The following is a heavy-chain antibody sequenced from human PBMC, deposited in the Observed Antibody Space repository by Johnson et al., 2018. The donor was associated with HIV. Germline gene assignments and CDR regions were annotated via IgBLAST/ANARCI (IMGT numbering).Heavy chain of an antibody. Sequence: QLVESGGGLVQPGRSLRLSCAASGFTFDDYGMHWVRQAPGKGLEWVSGISWNSGSIGHADSVKGRFTISRDNSKNTLYLQMNSLRAEDTAVYYCAKELALYSSGYGGDAFDIWGQGTMVTVSS. V-gene: IGHV3-9*01. J-gene: IGHJ3*02. CDR2: ISWNSGSI. D-gene: IGHD6-19*01. CDR3: AKELALYSSGYGGDAFDI. CDR1: GFTFDDYG.